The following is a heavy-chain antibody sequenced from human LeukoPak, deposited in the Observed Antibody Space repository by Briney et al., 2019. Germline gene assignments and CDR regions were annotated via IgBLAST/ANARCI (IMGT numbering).Heavy chain of an antibody. Sequence: SETLSLTCTVSGASIDSGRYYWGWIRQPPGKGLEWIGSIHYSGTTYYNPSLKSRVTISIDTSNNQFSLKLSSVTAADTAVYYCARGTPYNPWGQGTLVAVSS. CDR2: IHYSGTT. CDR3: ARGTPYNP. CDR1: GASIDSGRYY. V-gene: IGHV4-39*07. D-gene: IGHD4-11*01. J-gene: IGHJ5*02.